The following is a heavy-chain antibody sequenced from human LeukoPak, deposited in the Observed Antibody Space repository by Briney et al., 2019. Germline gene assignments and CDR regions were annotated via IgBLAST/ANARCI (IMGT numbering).Heavy chain of an antibody. Sequence: GGSLRLSCAASVYTFSSYAMHWVRQAPGKGLEWVAVISYDGSNKYYADSVKGRFTISRDNSKNTLYLQMNSLRAEDTAVYYCASGIVGANYWGQGTLVTVSS. J-gene: IGHJ4*02. CDR3: ASGIVGANY. D-gene: IGHD1-26*01. CDR2: ISYDGSNK. CDR1: VYTFSSYA. V-gene: IGHV3-30-3*01.